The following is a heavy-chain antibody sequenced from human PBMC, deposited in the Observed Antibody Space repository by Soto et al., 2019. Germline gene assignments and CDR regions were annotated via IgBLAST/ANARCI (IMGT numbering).Heavy chain of an antibody. V-gene: IGHV1-69*06. Sequence: SVKVSCKASGGTFSSYAISWVRQAPGQGLEWMGGIIPIFGTANYAQKFQGRVTITADKSTSTAYMELSSLRSEDTAVYYCARDVDTAMDYYYCGMDVWGQGTTVTVSS. D-gene: IGHD5-18*01. CDR1: GGTFSSYA. CDR2: IIPIFGTA. CDR3: ARDVDTAMDYYYCGMDV. J-gene: IGHJ6*02.